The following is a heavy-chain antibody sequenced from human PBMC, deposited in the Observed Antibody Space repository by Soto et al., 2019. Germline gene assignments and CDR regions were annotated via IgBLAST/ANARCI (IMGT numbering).Heavy chain of an antibody. Sequence: QVQLVQSGAELKKPGASVRVSCKASGYIFTEHGITWVRQAPGQGLEWMGWISPYNGNTDYGQNFQGRVTMTTDTSTSTAYMELRSLSSDDTAVYFCARGGGGHYYDSYGMDVWGQGTTVTVSS. CDR1: GYIFTEHG. J-gene: IGHJ6*02. CDR2: ISPYNGNT. CDR3: ARGGGGHYYDSYGMDV. V-gene: IGHV1-18*01.